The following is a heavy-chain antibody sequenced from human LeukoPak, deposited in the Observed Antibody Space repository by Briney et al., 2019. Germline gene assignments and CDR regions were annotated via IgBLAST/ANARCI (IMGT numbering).Heavy chain of an antibody. J-gene: IGHJ3*02. V-gene: IGHV4-59*01. CDR3: ARSLRSGYLDAIDI. CDR2: IYYSGST. CDR1: GGSITTYY. D-gene: IGHD3-22*01. Sequence: SETLSLTCTVSGGSITTYYWSWIRQPPGKGLEWIGYIYYSGSTNYNPSLKSRVTTSVDTSKNRFSLKLSSVTAARTAVYYCARSLRSGYLDAIDIWGQGTMVTVSS.